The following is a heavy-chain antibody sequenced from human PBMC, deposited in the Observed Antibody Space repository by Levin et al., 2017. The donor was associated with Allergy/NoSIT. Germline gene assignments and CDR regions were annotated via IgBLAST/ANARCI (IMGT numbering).Heavy chain of an antibody. Sequence: GGSLRLSCAASGFNLEDYAMHWVRQPPGKGLEWVSSISWNSHTRDYADSVKGRFTISKDDAKNSLYLQLYSLRPEDTALYYCVKGGAAAGPLFDYWGRGTLVAVSS. CDR2: ISWNSHTR. D-gene: IGHD6-13*01. V-gene: IGHV3-9*01. CDR1: GFNLEDYA. CDR3: VKGGAAAGPLFDY. J-gene: IGHJ4*02.